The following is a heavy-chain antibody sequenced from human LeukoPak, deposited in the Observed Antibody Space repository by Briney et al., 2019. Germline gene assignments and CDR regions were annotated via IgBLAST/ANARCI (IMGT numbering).Heavy chain of an antibody. Sequence: SQTLSLTCAISGDSVSSSRAGWNWIRQSPSRGLEWLGRTYYRSKWYDGYAVSVKSRITINPDTSKNQFSLQLNSVTPEDTAVYYCARGDWISGFDPWGQGTLVTVSS. CDR1: GDSVSSSRAG. V-gene: IGHV6-1*01. D-gene: IGHD3/OR15-3a*01. CDR3: ARGDWISGFDP. J-gene: IGHJ5*02. CDR2: TYYRSKWYD.